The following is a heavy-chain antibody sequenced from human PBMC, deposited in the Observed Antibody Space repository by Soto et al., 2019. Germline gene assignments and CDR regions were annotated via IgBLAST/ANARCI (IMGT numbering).Heavy chain of an antibody. Sequence: QMQLVESGGGVVQPGRSLRLSCAASGFTFSAYTMHWVRQAPGKGLEWVAVISYDGSSERYTDPVKGRFTVSRDNPKSTLYLQMNSLRAEDTATYYCARDGYSGRSDGFDIWAQGTMVTVSS. CDR2: ISYDGSSE. CDR3: ARDGYSGRSDGFDI. CDR1: GFTFSAYT. J-gene: IGHJ3*02. D-gene: IGHD1-26*01. V-gene: IGHV3-30*14.